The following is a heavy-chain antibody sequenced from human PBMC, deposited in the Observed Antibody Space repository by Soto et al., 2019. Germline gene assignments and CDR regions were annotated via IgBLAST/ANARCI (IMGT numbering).Heavy chain of an antibody. CDR2: LKSKTDGGAT. CDR3: TAPEETDDWYGNYAFDI. Sequence: EVQLVESGGGLVRPGGSLRLSCTASGFTFTNAWMHWVRQAPGKGLEWIGRLKSKTDGGATDYAAPVKGRFTISRDDSKNTLYLQMNSLKTEDSAVYYCTAPEETDDWYGNYAFDIWGQGTLVTVSP. CDR1: GFTFTNAW. J-gene: IGHJ3*02. V-gene: IGHV3-15*01. D-gene: IGHD3-9*01.